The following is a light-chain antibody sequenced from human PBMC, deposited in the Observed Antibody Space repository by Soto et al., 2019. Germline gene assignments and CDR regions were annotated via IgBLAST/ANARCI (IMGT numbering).Light chain of an antibody. CDR2: DVS. J-gene: IGLJ1*01. Sequence: ALTQPPSVSGSPGQSVTISCTGTSSDVGSSNGVSWYQQPPGTAPKLMIYDVSNRPSGVPDRFSGSKSGNTASLTISGLQAEEEADYYCSSYTSSTTYVFGTGTQVTV. V-gene: IGLV2-18*02. CDR1: SSDVGSSNG. CDR3: SSYTSSTTYV.